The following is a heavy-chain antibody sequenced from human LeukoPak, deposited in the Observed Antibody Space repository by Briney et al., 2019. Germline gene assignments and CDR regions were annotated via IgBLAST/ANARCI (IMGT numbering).Heavy chain of an antibody. CDR2: ISGSGGST. Sequence: PGGSLRLSCAASGFTFSSYAVSWVRQAPGKGLEWVSAISGSGGSTYYADSVKGRFTISRDNSKNTLYLQMNSLKTEDTAVYYCTTDPDYYDSTGYYSHYWGQGTLVTVSS. J-gene: IGHJ4*02. V-gene: IGHV3-23*01. D-gene: IGHD3-22*01. CDR3: TTDPDYYDSTGYYSHY. CDR1: GFTFSSYA.